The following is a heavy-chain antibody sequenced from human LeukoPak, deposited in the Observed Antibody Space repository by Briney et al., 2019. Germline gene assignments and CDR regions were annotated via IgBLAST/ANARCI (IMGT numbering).Heavy chain of an antibody. V-gene: IGHV3-21*01. CDR1: GFTFSGYS. D-gene: IGHD3-9*01. CDR3: ARDHDRHFYWLSHFQY. J-gene: IGHJ1*01. Sequence: GGSLRLSCAASGFTFSGYSLTWVRQAPGKGLEWVSSTSDTGSFTYYSDSVKGRFTISRDNAKNSTFLQMNSLRAEDTAVYYCARDHDRHFYWLSHFQYWGQGTLVTVSS. CDR2: TSDTGSFT.